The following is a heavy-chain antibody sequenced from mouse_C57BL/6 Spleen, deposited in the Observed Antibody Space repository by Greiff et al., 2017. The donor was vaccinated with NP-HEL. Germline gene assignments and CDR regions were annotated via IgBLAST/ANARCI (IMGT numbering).Heavy chain of an antibody. D-gene: IGHD2-4*01. Sequence: QVQLKQPGAELVKPGASVKLSCKASGYTFTSYWMHWVKQRPGQGLEWIGMIHPNSGSTNYNEKFKSKATLTVDKSSSTAYMQLSSLTSEDSAVYYCAASYDYDEGYYFDYWGQGTTLTVSS. J-gene: IGHJ2*01. V-gene: IGHV1-64*01. CDR3: AASYDYDEGYYFDY. CDR2: IHPNSGST. CDR1: GYTFTSYW.